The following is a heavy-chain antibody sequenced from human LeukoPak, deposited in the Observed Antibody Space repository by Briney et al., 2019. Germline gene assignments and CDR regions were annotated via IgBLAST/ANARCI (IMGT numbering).Heavy chain of an antibody. Sequence: SETLSLTCTVSGGSISSSSYYWGWIRQPAGKGLEWIGRIYTSGSTNYNPSLKSRVTMSVDTSKNQFSLKLSSVTAADTAVYYCARDKSRSGYYSIFDYWGQGTLVTVSS. CDR2: IYTSGST. V-gene: IGHV4-61*02. CDR3: ARDKSRSGYYSIFDY. J-gene: IGHJ4*02. D-gene: IGHD3-3*01. CDR1: GGSISSSSYY.